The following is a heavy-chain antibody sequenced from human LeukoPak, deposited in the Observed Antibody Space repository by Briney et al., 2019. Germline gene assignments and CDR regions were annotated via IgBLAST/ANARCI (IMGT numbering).Heavy chain of an antibody. CDR3: ASTPSGSLDV. CDR2: IYTSGST. J-gene: IGHJ6*04. D-gene: IGHD2-15*01. Sequence: SETLSLTCTVSGGSISSYYWSWIRQPPGKGLEWIGYIYTSGSTNYNPSLKSRVAISVDTSKNQFSLKLSSVTAADTAVYYCASTPSGSLDVWGKGTTVTVSS. CDR1: GGSISSYY. V-gene: IGHV4-4*09.